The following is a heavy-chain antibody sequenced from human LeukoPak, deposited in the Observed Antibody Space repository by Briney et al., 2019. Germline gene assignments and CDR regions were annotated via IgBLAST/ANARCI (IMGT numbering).Heavy chain of an antibody. Sequence: SETLSLTCTVSGGSISSGGYYWSWIRQHPGKGLEWIGYLYYSGSNYYNPSLKSRVTISVDTSKNQFSLKLSSVTAADTAVYYCARVAGYSGRPKGYFDYWGQGTLVTVSS. CDR2: LYYSGSN. CDR3: ARVAGYSGRPKGYFDY. D-gene: IGHD5-12*01. J-gene: IGHJ4*02. V-gene: IGHV4-31*03. CDR1: GGSISSGGYY.